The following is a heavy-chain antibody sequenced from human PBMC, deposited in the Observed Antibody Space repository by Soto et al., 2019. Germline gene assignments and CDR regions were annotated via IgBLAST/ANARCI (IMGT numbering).Heavy chain of an antibody. CDR3: AKDHWGWFGELGAFDI. CDR1: GFTFSSYA. J-gene: IGHJ3*02. D-gene: IGHD3-10*01. Sequence: PGGSLRLSCAASGFTFSSYAMSWVRQAPGKGLEWVSAISGSGGSTYYADSVKGRFTISRDNSKNTLYLQMNSLRAEDTAVYYCAKDHWGWFGELGAFDIWRQGTMVTVSS. V-gene: IGHV3-23*01. CDR2: ISGSGGST.